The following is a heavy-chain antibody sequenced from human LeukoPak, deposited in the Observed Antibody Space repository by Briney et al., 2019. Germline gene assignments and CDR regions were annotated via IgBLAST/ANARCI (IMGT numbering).Heavy chain of an antibody. CDR3: AKEGDYGDYVLPPHFDY. CDR1: GFTFSSYW. D-gene: IGHD4-17*01. Sequence: GGSLRLSCAASGFTFSSYWMTWVRQAPGKGLEWVANIKQDGSEKYYVDSLEGRFTISRDNAKNSLYLQTNSLRAEDTAVYYCAKEGDYGDYVLPPHFDYWGQGTLVTVSS. J-gene: IGHJ4*02. V-gene: IGHV3-7*01. CDR2: IKQDGSEK.